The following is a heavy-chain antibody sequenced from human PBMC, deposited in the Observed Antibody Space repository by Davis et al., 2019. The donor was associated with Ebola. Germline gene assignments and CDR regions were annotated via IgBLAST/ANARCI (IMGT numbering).Heavy chain of an antibody. CDR2: ISAYNGNT. CDR3: ARELSHYDFWSGNDAFDI. Sequence: ASVKVSCKASGYTFTSYGISWVRQAPGQGLEWMGWISAYNGNTNYAQKFQGRVTITADESTSTAYMELSSLRSEDTAVYYCARELSHYDFWSGNDAFDIWGQGTMVTVSS. V-gene: IGHV1-18*04. CDR1: GYTFTSYG. J-gene: IGHJ3*02. D-gene: IGHD3-3*01.